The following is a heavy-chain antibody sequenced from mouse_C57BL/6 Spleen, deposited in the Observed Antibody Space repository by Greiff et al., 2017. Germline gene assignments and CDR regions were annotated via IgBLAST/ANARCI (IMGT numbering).Heavy chain of an antibody. CDR2: IDPEDGET. D-gene: IGHD2-1*01. V-gene: IGHV14-2*01. J-gene: IGHJ2*01. Sequence: EVQLQQSGAELVKPGASVKLSCTASGFNIKDYYMHWVKQRTEQGLEWIGRIDPEDGETKSAPKFQGKATITADPSSNTAYLQLSSLTSEDTAVYYCASPFYYGNYDFDYWGQGTTLTVSS. CDR3: ASPFYYGNYDFDY. CDR1: GFNIKDYY.